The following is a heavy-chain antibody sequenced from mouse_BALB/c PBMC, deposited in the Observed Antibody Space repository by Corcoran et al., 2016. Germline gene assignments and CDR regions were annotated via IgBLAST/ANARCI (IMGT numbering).Heavy chain of an antibody. Sequence: EVQLQQSGPELVKPGASVKISCKASGYTFTDYNMHWVKQSHGKSLEWIGYIYPYNGGTGYNQKFKSKATLTVDNSSSTAYMELRSLTSEDSAVYYCARTVQGFAYWGQVTLVTVSA. CDR2: IYPYNGGT. CDR3: ARTVQGFAY. V-gene: IGHV1S29*02. J-gene: IGHJ3*01. CDR1: GYTFTDYN. D-gene: IGHD3-2*02.